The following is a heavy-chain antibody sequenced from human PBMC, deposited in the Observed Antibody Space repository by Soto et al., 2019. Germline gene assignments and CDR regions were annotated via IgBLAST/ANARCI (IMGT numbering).Heavy chain of an antibody. CDR1: GFSLSTSGVG. V-gene: IGHV2-5*01. Sequence: QITLKESGPTLVKPTQTLTLTCTFSGFSLSTSGVGVGWIRQPPGKALEWLALIYWNDDKRYSPSLKSRLTITKDTSKNQVVLTMTNMDPVDTATYYCAHRRQQLATGSVAFDIWGQGTMVTVSS. CDR2: IYWNDDK. D-gene: IGHD6-13*01. J-gene: IGHJ3*02. CDR3: AHRRQQLATGSVAFDI.